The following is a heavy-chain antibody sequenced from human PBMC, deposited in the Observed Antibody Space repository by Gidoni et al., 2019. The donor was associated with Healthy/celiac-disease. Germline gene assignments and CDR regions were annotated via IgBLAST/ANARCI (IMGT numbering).Heavy chain of an antibody. CDR2: ISSSSSYI. V-gene: IGHV3-21*01. J-gene: IGHJ3*02. D-gene: IGHD3-16*02. CDR1: VFTFSHYR. CDR3: AIVSYDYVWGSYRYDLAFDI. Sequence: EVQLVGFGGGLVKPGGSLRSFCAASVFTFSHYRITWVRQAPGKGLWLVSSISSSSSYIYYADSVNGRFTISRDNAKNSLYLQMNSLRAEDTAVYYCAIVSYDYVWGSYRYDLAFDIWGQGTMVTVSS.